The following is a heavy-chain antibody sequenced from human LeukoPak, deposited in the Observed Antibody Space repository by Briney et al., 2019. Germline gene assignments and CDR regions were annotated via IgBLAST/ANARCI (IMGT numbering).Heavy chain of an antibody. Sequence: SETLSLTCVMYGGSFSVSYWSWVRQPPGKGLEWIGEISPGEGTNYNPSLKSRVTVSLDTSKSQFSLTLNSVTAADAAVYYCVTGIDRSKSGYWGQGTLVTVSS. D-gene: IGHD2-2*01. CDR1: GGSFSVSY. V-gene: IGHV4-34*01. CDR3: VTGIDRSKSGY. J-gene: IGHJ4*02. CDR2: ISPGEGT.